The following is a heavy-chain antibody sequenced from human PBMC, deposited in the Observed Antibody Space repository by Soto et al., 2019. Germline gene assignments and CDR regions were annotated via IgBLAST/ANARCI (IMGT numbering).Heavy chain of an antibody. Sequence: ASVKVSCKASGYTFTSYAMHWVRQAPGQRLEWMGWINAGNGNTKYSQKFQGRVTITRDTSASTAYMELSSLRSEDTAVYYCARDPSLLRFLEWSPYYMDVWGKGTTVTVSS. V-gene: IGHV1-3*01. J-gene: IGHJ6*03. D-gene: IGHD3-3*01. CDR3: ARDPSLLRFLEWSPYYMDV. CDR1: GYTFTSYA. CDR2: INAGNGNT.